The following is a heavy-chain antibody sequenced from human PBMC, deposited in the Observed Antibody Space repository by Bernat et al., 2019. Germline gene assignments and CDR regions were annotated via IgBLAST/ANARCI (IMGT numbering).Heavy chain of an antibody. J-gene: IGHJ5*02. CDR1: GFTFSRYW. Sequence: EVQLLESGGGLVQPGGSLRLSCAASGFTFSRYWMSWVRQAPGKGLEWVANIKEDGSEKHYVGSVKGRFTISRDNAKNSLYLQMDSLRAEDTAVYYCASEWLRFTPLDPWGLGTLVTVSS. CDR2: IKEDGSEK. CDR3: ASEWLRFTPLDP. D-gene: IGHD5-12*01. V-gene: IGHV3-7*01.